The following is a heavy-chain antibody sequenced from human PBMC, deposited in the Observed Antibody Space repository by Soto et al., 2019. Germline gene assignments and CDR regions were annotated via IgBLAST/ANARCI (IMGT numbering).Heavy chain of an antibody. CDR1: GGSINNNDYY. CDR2: VYYSGSS. CDR3: ARMSYFYDKWYFDL. Sequence: QLQESGPGLVKPSQTLSLTCSVSGGSINNNDYYWSWIRQTPGKGLEWIGYVYYSGSSDYSHSLKSRLSMSIDKSQNQFHLKLNSVTAADTATYYCARMSYFYDKWYFDLWGRGTLVTVSS. J-gene: IGHJ2*01. V-gene: IGHV4-30-4*01. D-gene: IGHD3-22*01.